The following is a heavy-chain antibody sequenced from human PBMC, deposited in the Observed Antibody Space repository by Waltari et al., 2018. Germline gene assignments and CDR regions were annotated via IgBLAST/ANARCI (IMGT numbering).Heavy chain of an antibody. V-gene: IGHV3-30*18. CDR2: ISYDGSNK. CDR3: AKWGRGGGATSGNFDY. D-gene: IGHD1-26*01. J-gene: IGHJ4*02. Sequence: QVQLVESGGGVVQPGRSLRLSCAASGFTFSSYGMHWVRQAPGKGLEWVAIISYDGSNKYYADSGEGRFTISRDKSKNTLYLQMNSLRAEDTAVYYCAKWGRGGGATSGNFDYWGQGTLVTVSS. CDR1: GFTFSSYG.